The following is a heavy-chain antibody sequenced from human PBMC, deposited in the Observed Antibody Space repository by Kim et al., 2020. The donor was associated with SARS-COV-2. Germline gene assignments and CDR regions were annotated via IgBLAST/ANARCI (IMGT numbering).Heavy chain of an antibody. D-gene: IGHD3-10*01. CDR2: IYSGGST. CDR1: GFTVSSNY. CDR3: ARAGARVVRGVTGSRGPLYYYYGTDV. J-gene: IGHJ6*02. V-gene: IGHV3-53*01. Sequence: GGSLRLSCAASGFTVSSNYMSWVRQAPGKGLEWVSVIYSGGSTYYADSVKGRFTISRDNSNNTLYLQMNSLRAEDTAVYYCARAGARVVRGVTGSRGPLYYYYGTDVWGQGTTVTVSS.